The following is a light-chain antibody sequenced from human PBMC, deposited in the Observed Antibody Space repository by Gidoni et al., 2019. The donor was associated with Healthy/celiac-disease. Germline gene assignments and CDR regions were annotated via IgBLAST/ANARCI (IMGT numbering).Light chain of an antibody. CDR2: DAS. Sequence: EIVLTQSPATLSLSPGERATLSCRASQSVSSYLAWYQQKPGQAPRLLIYDASNRATGIPARFSGSGSGTDFTLTISSLVPEDFAVYYCQQRSNWPWTFGQGTKLEIK. CDR3: QQRSNWPWT. J-gene: IGKJ2*02. CDR1: QSVSSY. V-gene: IGKV3-11*01.